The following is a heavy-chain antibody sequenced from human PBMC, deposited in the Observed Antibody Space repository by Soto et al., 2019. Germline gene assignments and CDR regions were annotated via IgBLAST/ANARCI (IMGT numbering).Heavy chain of an antibody. D-gene: IGHD2-15*01. CDR2: IIPILGIA. V-gene: IGHV1-69*10. Sequence: ASLKVSCKASGGTFSSYAISWVRQAPGQGLEWMGGIIPILGIANYAQKFQGRVTITADKSTSTAYMELSSLRSEDTAVYYCARVVVVAATPYYYYGMDVWGQGTTVTVSS. CDR1: GGTFSSYA. J-gene: IGHJ6*02. CDR3: ARVVVVAATPYYYYGMDV.